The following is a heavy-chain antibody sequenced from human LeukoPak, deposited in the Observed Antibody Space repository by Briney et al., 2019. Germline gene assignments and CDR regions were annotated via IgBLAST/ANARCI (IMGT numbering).Heavy chain of an antibody. CDR1: GGSISSSSYY. CDR3: ARGLVVHDAFDI. V-gene: IGHV4-39*07. Sequence: SETLSLTCTVSGGSISSSSYYWGWIRQPPGKGLEWIGSIYYSGSTYYNPSLKSRVTISVDTSKNQFSLKLSSVTAADTAVYYCARGLVVHDAFDIWGQGTMVTASS. D-gene: IGHD3-22*01. J-gene: IGHJ3*02. CDR2: IYYSGST.